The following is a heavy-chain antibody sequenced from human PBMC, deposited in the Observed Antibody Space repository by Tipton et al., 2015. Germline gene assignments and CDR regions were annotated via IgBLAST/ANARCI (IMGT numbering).Heavy chain of an antibody. D-gene: IGHD3-16*01. J-gene: IGHJ4*02. CDR2: IYYTGST. CDR1: GGSITTTSYY. CDR3: ARHDRRRRLFDDGSASTGGTFDS. Sequence: TLSLTCTVSGGSITTTSYYWAWLRQPPGKGLEWIGSIYYTGSTYYSASLKNRVTIFVDTSKNQLSLKLTSVTAADTALYLCARHDRRRRLFDDGSASTGGTFDSWGQGTLVTVSS. V-gene: IGHV4-39*01.